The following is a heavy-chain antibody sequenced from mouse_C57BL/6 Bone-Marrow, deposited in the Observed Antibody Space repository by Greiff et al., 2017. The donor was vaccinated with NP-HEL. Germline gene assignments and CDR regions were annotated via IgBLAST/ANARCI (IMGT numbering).Heavy chain of an antibody. CDR3: ARSQSSGGAWFAY. Sequence: EVQLQQSGPGLAKPSQTLSLTCSVTGYSITSAYWNWIRKFPGNKLEYMGYISYSGSTYYNPSLNSRISITRDTSKNQYYLQLNSVTTEDTATYYCARSQSSGGAWFAYWGQGTLVTVSA. CDR2: ISYSGST. CDR1: GYSITSAY. D-gene: IGHD1-3*01. J-gene: IGHJ3*01. V-gene: IGHV3-8*01.